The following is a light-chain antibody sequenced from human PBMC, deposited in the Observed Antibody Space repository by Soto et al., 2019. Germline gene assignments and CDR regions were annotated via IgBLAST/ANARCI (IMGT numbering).Light chain of an antibody. V-gene: IGKV3-15*01. CDR3: QQYAKAPLT. CDR1: HSVSSD. CDR2: GAS. Sequence: EIVMTQSPATLSVSPGERATLSCRASHSVSSDLAWYQQKPGQAPRLLIYGASTRAIGIPARFSASGSGTDFTLTISRLEPEDFAVYYCQQYAKAPLTFGQGTKVDI. J-gene: IGKJ1*01.